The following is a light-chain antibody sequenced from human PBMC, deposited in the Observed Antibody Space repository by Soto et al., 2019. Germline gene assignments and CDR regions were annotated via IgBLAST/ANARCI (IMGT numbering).Light chain of an antibody. V-gene: IGLV1-47*02. CDR1: SSNIGNNF. J-gene: IGLJ3*02. Sequence: QSVLTQPPSASGTPGQRVTISCSGSSSNIGNNFVYWYQHLPGTAPKLLIYTDNERPSGVPDRFSSSKSGTSASLAISGLRSDDEADYYCAVWDDSLSGRVFGGGTKVTVL. CDR2: TDN. CDR3: AVWDDSLSGRV.